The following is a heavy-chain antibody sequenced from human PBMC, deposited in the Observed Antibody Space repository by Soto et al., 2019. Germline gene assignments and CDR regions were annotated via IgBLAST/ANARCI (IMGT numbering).Heavy chain of an antibody. D-gene: IGHD6-19*01. Sequence: PGESLKISCKGSGYSFTSYWISWVRQMPGKGLEWMGRIDPSDSYTNYSPSFQGHVTISADKTISTAYLQWSSLKASDTAMYYCARHRGGWDHDAFDIWGQGTMVTVSS. V-gene: IGHV5-10-1*01. CDR3: ARHRGGWDHDAFDI. CDR2: IDPSDSYT. CDR1: GYSFTSYW. J-gene: IGHJ3*02.